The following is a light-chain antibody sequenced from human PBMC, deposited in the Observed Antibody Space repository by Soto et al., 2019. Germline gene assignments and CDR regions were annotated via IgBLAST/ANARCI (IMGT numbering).Light chain of an antibody. J-gene: IGKJ1*01. CDR3: QQYGGSPRT. Sequence: EIVLTQSPATLSLSPWERATLSCRASQSVSSYLAWYQQKPGQAPRLLIYDASSRATGIPDRFSGSGSGTDFTLTISRLEPEDFAVYYCQQYGGSPRTFGQGTKVDIK. CDR2: DAS. V-gene: IGKV3-20*01. CDR1: QSVSSY.